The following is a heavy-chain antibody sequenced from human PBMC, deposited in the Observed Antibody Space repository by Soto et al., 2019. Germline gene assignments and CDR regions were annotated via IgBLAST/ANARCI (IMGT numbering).Heavy chain of an antibody. CDR3: ARVPYYDFGSSVYSFFDY. V-gene: IGHV1-2*02. J-gene: IGHJ4*02. CDR1: GYTFNDNY. CDR2: INPNSGGT. Sequence: ASVKVSCKASGYTFNDNYIQWVRQVPGQGLEWMGWINPNSGGTNYAQKFQGRVTMTSDTSIRTGYMEMSRLTSDDTAVYYWARVPYYDFGSSVYSFFDYWGQGTLVTVSS. D-gene: IGHD3-3*01.